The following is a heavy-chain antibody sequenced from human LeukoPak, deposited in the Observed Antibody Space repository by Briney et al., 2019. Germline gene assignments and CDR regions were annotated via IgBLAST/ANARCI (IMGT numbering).Heavy chain of an antibody. CDR2: INSDGSST. D-gene: IGHD4-17*01. Sequence: SGGSLRLSCAASGFTFRSYWMHWVRQAPGKGLVWVSHINSDGSSTNYADSVKGRFTISRDNAKNTLYLQTNSLRTDDTAVYYCARGDFGDYVPLLYWGQGTLVTVSS. CDR1: GFTFRSYW. V-gene: IGHV3-74*01. J-gene: IGHJ4*02. CDR3: ARGDFGDYVPLLY.